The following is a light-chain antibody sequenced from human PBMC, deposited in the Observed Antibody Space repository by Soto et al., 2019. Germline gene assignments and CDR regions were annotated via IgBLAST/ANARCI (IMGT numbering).Light chain of an antibody. J-gene: IGKJ2*01. CDR3: QQHTISMYT. Sequence: EIVLTQSPGTLSLSPGETATLSCRASQSVARDLTWYQQKPGQAPRLLISRASTGATGIPDRFSGSGSGTDFTLTINRLEHEDSAVYYCQQHTISMYTFGQGTKLEIK. CDR2: RAS. V-gene: IGKV3-20*01. CDR1: QSVARD.